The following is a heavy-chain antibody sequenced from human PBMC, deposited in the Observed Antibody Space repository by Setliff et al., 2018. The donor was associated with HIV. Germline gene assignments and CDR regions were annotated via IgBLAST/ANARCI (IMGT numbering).Heavy chain of an antibody. J-gene: IGHJ3*02. V-gene: IGHV4-4*07. CDR1: GGSITSYY. D-gene: IGHD3-22*01. Sequence: PSETLSLTCTVSGGSITSYYWSWIRQPAGKGLEWIGRIYSSGSTNYNPSLKSRITMSVDMSKNQISLKLRSVTAADTAVYYCARGKTPPYGIVVEDDAFDIWGQGTMVTVS. CDR3: ARGKTPPYGIVVEDDAFDI. CDR2: IYSSGST.